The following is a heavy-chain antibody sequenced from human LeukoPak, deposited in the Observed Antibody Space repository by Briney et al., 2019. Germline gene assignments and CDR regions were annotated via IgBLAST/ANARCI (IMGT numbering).Heavy chain of an antibody. V-gene: IGHV3-7*01. Sequence: PGGSLRLSCVASGFTFDSYWMTWVRQAPGKGLEWVANIQPDGSQGLYVDSVKGRFIISRDNAKKSLYLQMNSLRAEDTAVYYRTRDPLYGALDSWGQGTLVTVSS. CDR1: GFTFDSYW. J-gene: IGHJ4*02. CDR3: TRDPLYGALDS. D-gene: IGHD4-17*01. CDR2: IQPDGSQG.